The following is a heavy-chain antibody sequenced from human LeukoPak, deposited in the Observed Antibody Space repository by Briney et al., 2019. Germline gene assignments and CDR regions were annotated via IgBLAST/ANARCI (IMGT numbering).Heavy chain of an antibody. CDR1: GVSTTNNY. Sequence: SETLSLTCSVAGVSTTNNYWSWIRQPPGKGLGWVGYMYNTLTTTYNPSLKSRLTMSLDTSKNQFSLKLSSVTAADTAVYYCARVSFYGSGSMFVDYWGPGTLVTVSS. CDR3: ARVSFYGSGSMFVDY. V-gene: IGHV4-59*01. CDR2: MYNTLTT. D-gene: IGHD3-10*01. J-gene: IGHJ4*02.